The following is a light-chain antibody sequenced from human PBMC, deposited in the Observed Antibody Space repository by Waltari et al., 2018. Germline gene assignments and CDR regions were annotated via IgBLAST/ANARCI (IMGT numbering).Light chain of an antibody. V-gene: IGKV1-39*01. CDR2: AAS. J-gene: IGKJ5*01. CDR1: QSISSY. CDR3: QQSYSTLIT. Sequence: DIKMTQSPSSLSASVGDRVTITCRASQSISSYLNWYQQKPGKAPKLLIYAASSLQSVVPSRFSGSVSGTYFTLTISSLQPEDFATYYGQQSYSTLITFGQGTRLEIK.